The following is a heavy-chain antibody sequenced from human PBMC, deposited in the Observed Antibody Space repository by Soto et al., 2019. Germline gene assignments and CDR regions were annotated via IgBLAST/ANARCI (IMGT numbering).Heavy chain of an antibody. J-gene: IGHJ3*02. Sequence: GGSLRLSCAASGFTFSSYSMNWVRQAPGKGLEWVSSISSSSSYIYYADSVKGRFTISRDNAKNSLYLQMNSLRAEDTAVYYCARDRAYSSSWSSSHDAFDIWGQGTMVTVSS. V-gene: IGHV3-21*01. CDR1: GFTFSSYS. CDR2: ISSSSSYI. D-gene: IGHD6-13*01. CDR3: ARDRAYSSSWSSSHDAFDI.